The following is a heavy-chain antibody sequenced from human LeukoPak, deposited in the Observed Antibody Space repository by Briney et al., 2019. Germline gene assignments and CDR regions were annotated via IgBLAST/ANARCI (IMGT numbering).Heavy chain of an antibody. CDR2: ISSSGSYI. CDR1: GFTFSSYS. V-gene: IGHV3-21*01. CDR3: AREVVSKDSSGYLDY. D-gene: IGHD3-22*01. J-gene: IGHJ4*02. Sequence: GGSLRLSCAASGFTFSSYSMNWVRQAPGKGLEWVSSISSSGSYIYSGDSVRGRFTISRDNAKNSLYLHMNSLGAEDTAVYYCAREVVSKDSSGYLDYWGQGTLVTVSS.